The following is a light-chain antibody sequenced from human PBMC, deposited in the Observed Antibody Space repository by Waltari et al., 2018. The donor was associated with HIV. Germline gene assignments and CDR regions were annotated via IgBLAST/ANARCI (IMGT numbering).Light chain of an antibody. CDR1: NIGNKN. CDR2: RDS. CDR3: QVWVTINAAV. J-gene: IGLJ3*02. V-gene: IGLV3-9*01. Sequence: SFDLTQPLSVAVAPGQTASITCELTNIGNKNVHGYQQKAGQAPVLVIYRDSERPSGIPERFSGSNSGTTATLTISSVQGGDEADYYCQVWVTINAAVFGGGTKLTVL.